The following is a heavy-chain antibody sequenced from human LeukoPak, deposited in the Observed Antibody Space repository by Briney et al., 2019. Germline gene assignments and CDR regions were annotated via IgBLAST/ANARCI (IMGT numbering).Heavy chain of an antibody. D-gene: IGHD3-3*01. Sequence: SSETLSLTCAVYGGSFSGYYWSWIRQPPGKGLEWIGEINHSGSTNYNPSLKSRVTISVDTSKNQFSLKLSSVTAADTAVYYCARQNYDFWSGQYYFDYWGQGALVTVSS. CDR2: INHSGST. V-gene: IGHV4-34*01. J-gene: IGHJ4*02. CDR3: ARQNYDFWSGQYYFDY. CDR1: GGSFSGYY.